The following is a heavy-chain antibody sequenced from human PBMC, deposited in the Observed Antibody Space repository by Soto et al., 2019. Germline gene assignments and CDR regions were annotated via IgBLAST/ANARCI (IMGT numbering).Heavy chain of an antibody. V-gene: IGHV3-53*02. CDR3: ARGPSYYGSGSYSRDY. Sequence: EVQLVETGGGLIQPGGSLRLSCAASGFTVSSNYMSWVRQAPGKGLEWVSVIYSGGSTYYADSVKGRFTISRDNSKNTLYLQMNSLRAEDTAVYYCARGPSYYGSGSYSRDYWGQGTLVTVSS. J-gene: IGHJ4*02. CDR1: GFTVSSNY. CDR2: IYSGGST. D-gene: IGHD3-10*01.